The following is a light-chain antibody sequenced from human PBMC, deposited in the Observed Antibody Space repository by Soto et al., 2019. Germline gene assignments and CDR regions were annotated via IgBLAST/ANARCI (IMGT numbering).Light chain of an antibody. Sequence: QSALTQPASVSGSPGQSITIPCKGTSNDIGAYNYVSWYQQHPGKVPKLMIFDVSYRPSGISDRFSGSKSGNTASLTLSGLQPEDEADYYCSSYGASSTLFGGGTKLTVL. V-gene: IGLV2-14*03. CDR2: DVS. CDR3: SSYGASSTL. CDR1: SNDIGAYNY. J-gene: IGLJ2*01.